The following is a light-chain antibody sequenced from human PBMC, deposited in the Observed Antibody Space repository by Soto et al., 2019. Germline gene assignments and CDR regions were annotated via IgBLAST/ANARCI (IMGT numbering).Light chain of an antibody. CDR2: GAS. V-gene: IGKV3-20*01. CDR1: QNVSSSY. CDR3: QQYGSSPPT. Sequence: EIVLTQSPGTLSLSPGERSTLSCRASQNVSSSYLAWYQQKPGQAPRLLIYGASNKATGIPDRFSGSRSGTDFTLTIIRLEPEDFAVYYCQQYGSSPPTFGQGTKVDIK. J-gene: IGKJ1*01.